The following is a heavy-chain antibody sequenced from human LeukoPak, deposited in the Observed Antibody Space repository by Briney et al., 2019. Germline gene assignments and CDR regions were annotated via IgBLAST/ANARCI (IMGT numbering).Heavy chain of an antibody. CDR3: ARRQGCSSSSCPPDS. CDR1: GYSFTTYW. Sequence: GESLKISCRGSGYSFTTYWIGWVRQMPGKGPEWMGIIYPGDSDTRYSPSFQGQVTMSADKSINTAYLQWSSLKASDTAMYYCARRQGCSSSSCPPDSWGQGTLVTVSS. CDR2: IYPGDSDT. D-gene: IGHD2-15*01. V-gene: IGHV5-51*01. J-gene: IGHJ4*02.